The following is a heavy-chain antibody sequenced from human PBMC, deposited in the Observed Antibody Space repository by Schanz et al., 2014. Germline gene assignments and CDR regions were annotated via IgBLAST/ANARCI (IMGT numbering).Heavy chain of an antibody. D-gene: IGHD1-26*01. CDR3: ARERSASYFRYGMDV. Sequence: EVQLVESGGGLIHPGGSLRLSCAASGFTVRTNYMSWVRQAPGKGLEWVSVIFSGGSTYYADSVQGRFTISRDISKNTLFLQMNSLRAEDTAVYYCARERSASYFRYGMDVWGQGTTVTVFS. CDR1: GFTVRTNY. V-gene: IGHV3-53*01. CDR2: IFSGGST. J-gene: IGHJ6*02.